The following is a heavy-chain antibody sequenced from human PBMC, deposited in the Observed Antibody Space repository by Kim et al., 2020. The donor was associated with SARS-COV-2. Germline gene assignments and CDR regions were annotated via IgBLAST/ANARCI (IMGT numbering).Heavy chain of an antibody. J-gene: IGHJ6*04. CDR3: SRDLDV. Sequence: QDGREKYYVDSVKGRFTVSRDNAENSRYRQMNSLRAEDTAVYYCSRDLDVWGKGAAVTVSS. CDR2: QDGREK. V-gene: IGHV3-7*01.